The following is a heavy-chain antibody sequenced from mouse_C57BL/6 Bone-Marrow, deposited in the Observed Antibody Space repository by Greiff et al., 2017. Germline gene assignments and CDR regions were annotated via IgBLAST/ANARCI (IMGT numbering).Heavy chain of an antibody. D-gene: IGHD1-1*01. CDR3: ASLYYYGSLYWYFDF. J-gene: IGHJ1*03. CDR2: ISSGGSYT. CDR1: GFTFSSYG. Sequence: EVQLVESGGDLVKPGGSLKLSCAASGFTFSSYGMSWVRQTPDKRLEWVATISSGGSYTYYPDSVKGRFTISRDNAKNTLYLQMSSLKSEDTAMYYCASLYYYGSLYWYFDFWGTGTTVTVSS. V-gene: IGHV5-6*01.